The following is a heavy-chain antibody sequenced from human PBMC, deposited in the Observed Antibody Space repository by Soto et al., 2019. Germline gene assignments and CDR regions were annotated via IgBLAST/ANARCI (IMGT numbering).Heavy chain of an antibody. CDR3: ARDLDGYYYDSSGYPGY. J-gene: IGHJ4*02. CDR1: GYTFTSYG. CDR2: ISAYNGNT. Sequence: VQLVQSGAEVKKPGASVKVSCKASGYTFTSYGISWVRQAPGQGLEWMGWISAYNGNTNYAQKLQGRVTMTTDTSTSTAYMELRSLRSDDTAVYYCARDLDGYYYDSSGYPGYWGQGTLVTVSS. V-gene: IGHV1-18*01. D-gene: IGHD3-22*01.